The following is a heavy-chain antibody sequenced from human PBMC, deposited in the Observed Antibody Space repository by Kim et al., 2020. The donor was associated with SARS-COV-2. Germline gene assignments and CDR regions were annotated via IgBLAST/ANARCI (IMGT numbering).Heavy chain of an antibody. V-gene: IGHV1-8*01. Sequence: GNTGYAQKCQGRVTMPRNTSISTAYMELSSLRSEDTAVYYCATTRWSGDYWGQGTLVTVSS. CDR3: ATTRWSGDY. D-gene: IGHD2-15*01. CDR2: GNT. J-gene: IGHJ4*02.